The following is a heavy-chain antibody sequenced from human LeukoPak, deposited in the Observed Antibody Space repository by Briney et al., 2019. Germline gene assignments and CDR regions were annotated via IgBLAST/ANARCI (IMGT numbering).Heavy chain of an antibody. J-gene: IGHJ4*02. CDR1: GGSIRSYY. Sequence: MTSETLSLTCTVSGGSIRSYYWSWIRQPPGKGLEWIGYIYYSGSTNYNPSLKSRVTISVDTSKNQFSLKLSSVTAADTAVYYCARDVGDSSGYYYYFDYWGQGTLVTVSS. CDR3: ARDVGDSSGYYYYFDY. V-gene: IGHV4-59*01. CDR2: IYYSGST. D-gene: IGHD3-22*01.